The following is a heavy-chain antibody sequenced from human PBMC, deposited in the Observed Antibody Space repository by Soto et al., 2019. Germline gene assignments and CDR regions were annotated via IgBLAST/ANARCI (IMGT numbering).Heavy chain of an antibody. D-gene: IGHD6-19*01. CDR1: GFTFSGSA. J-gene: IGHJ5*02. V-gene: IGHV3-73*01. CDR3: TRHLSSSGPKPDWFDP. Sequence: GGSLRLSCAASGFTFSGSAMHWVRQASGKGLEWVGCIRSKANSYATAYAASVKGRFTISRDDSKNTAYLQMNSLKTEDTAVYYCTRHLSSSGPKPDWFDPWGQGTLVTVS. CDR2: IRSKANSYAT.